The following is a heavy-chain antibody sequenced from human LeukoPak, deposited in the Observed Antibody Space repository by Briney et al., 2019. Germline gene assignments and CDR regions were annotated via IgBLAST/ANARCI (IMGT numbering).Heavy chain of an antibody. V-gene: IGHV3-23*01. CDR2: ISGSGGST. CDR3: AKVSGSGSRRYYYYYMDV. CDR1: GFTFSSYG. J-gene: IGHJ6*03. Sequence: GGSLRLSCAASGFTFSSYGMSWVRQAPGKGLEWVSAISGSGGSTYYADSVKGRFTISRDNSKNTLYLQMNSLRAEDTAVYYCAKVSGSGSRRYYYYYMDVWGKGTTVTISS. D-gene: IGHD3-10*01.